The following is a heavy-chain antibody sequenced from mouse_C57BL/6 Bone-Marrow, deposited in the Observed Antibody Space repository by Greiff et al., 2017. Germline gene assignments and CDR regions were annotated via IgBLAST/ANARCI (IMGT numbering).Heavy chain of an antibody. J-gene: IGHJ4*01. CDR3: ARSGYSNYEAMDY. V-gene: IGHV1-64*01. Sequence: QVQLQQPGAELVKPGASVKLSCKASGYTFTSYWMHWVKQRPGQGLEWIGMIHPNSGSTNYNEKFKSKATLTVDKSSSTAYMQLSSLTSEDSAVYYCARSGYSNYEAMDYWGQGTSVTVSS. D-gene: IGHD2-5*01. CDR2: IHPNSGST. CDR1: GYTFTSYW.